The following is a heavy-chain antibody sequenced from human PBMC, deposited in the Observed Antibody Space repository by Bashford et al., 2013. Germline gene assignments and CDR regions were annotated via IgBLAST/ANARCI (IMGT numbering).Heavy chain of an antibody. Sequence: GESLKISCKGSGYSFTSYWIGWVRQMPGKGLEWMGIIYPGDSDTEYSPSFQGQVTISADKSISTAYLQWSSLKASDTAMFYCARGWRRLGESSWGAYFDFWGQGTLVTVSS. CDR1: GYSFTSYW. D-gene: IGHD3-16*02. CDR2: IYPGDSDT. CDR3: ARGWRRLGESSWGAYFDF. V-gene: IGHV5-51*01. J-gene: IGHJ4*02.